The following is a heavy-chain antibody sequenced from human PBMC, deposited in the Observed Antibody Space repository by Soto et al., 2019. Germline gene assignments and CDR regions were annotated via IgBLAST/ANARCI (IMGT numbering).Heavy chain of an antibody. Sequence: PGGSLRLSCAASGFTFSTYALAWVRQAPGMGLEWVSVVGTSGDTYYADSVKGRFTISRDNSKNTLYLQMNSLRAEDTAVYYCAKDVLRFLEWLAFYGMDVWGQGTTVTVSS. CDR2: VGTSGDT. D-gene: IGHD3-3*01. J-gene: IGHJ6*02. CDR1: GFTFSTYA. V-gene: IGHV3-23*01. CDR3: AKDVLRFLEWLAFYGMDV.